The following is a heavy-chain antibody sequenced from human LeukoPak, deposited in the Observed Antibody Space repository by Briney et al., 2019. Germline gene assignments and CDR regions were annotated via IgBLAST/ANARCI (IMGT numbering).Heavy chain of an antibody. Sequence: SETLSLTCAVYGGSFSGYYWSWIRQPPGKGLEWIGEINHSGSTNYNPSLKSRVAISVDTSKNQFSLKLSSVTAADTAVYYCARGVRWFDPWGQGTLVIVSS. CDR1: GGSFSGYY. CDR3: ARGVRWFDP. V-gene: IGHV4-34*01. D-gene: IGHD6-6*01. CDR2: INHSGST. J-gene: IGHJ5*02.